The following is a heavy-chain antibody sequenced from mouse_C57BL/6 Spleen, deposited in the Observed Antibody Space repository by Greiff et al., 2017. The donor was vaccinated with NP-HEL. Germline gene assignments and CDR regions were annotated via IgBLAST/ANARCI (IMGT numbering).Heavy chain of an antibody. Sequence: EVHLVESGGGLVKPGGSLKLSCAASGFTFSDYGMHWVRQAPEKGLEWVAYISSGSSTIYYADTVKGRFTISRDNAKNTLFLQMTSLRSEDTAMYYWARRRNYAMDYWGQGTSVTVSS. J-gene: IGHJ4*01. CDR3: ARRRNYAMDY. CDR1: GFTFSDYG. CDR2: ISSGSSTI. V-gene: IGHV5-17*01.